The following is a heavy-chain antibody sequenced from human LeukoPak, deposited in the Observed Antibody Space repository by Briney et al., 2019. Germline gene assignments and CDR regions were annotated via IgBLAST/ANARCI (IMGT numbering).Heavy chain of an antibody. CDR3: ASSGSYRFDY. J-gene: IGHJ4*02. V-gene: IGHV3-48*02. CDR1: GFTSSSYS. CDR2: ITASSTAM. D-gene: IGHD1-26*01. Sequence: GGSLRLSCAASGFTSSSYSMNWVGQAPGKGLRWVSHITASSTAMFYADSVKGRFTISRDNAKNSLYLQMNSLRDEDTAVYYCASSGSYRFDYWGQGTLVTVSS.